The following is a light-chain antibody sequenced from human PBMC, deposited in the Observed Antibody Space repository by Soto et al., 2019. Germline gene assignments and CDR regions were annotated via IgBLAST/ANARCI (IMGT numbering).Light chain of an antibody. J-gene: IGLJ1*01. CDR1: SSDVGGYNY. CDR3: QSYDTSLSGYV. CDR2: EVN. Sequence: QSALTQPASVSGSPGQSITISCTGTSSDVGGYNYVSWYQQHPGKAPKLMIYEVNNRPSGVSNRFSGSKSGNTASLTISGLQAEDEADYYCQSYDTSLSGYVFGTGTKVTVL. V-gene: IGLV2-14*01.